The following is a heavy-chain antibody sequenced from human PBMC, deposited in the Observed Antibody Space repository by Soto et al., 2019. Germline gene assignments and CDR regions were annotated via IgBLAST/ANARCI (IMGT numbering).Heavy chain of an antibody. CDR2: ISAYNGNT. CDR3: ARGYKGSGYSFDY. CDR1: GYTFTSYG. D-gene: IGHD3-22*01. J-gene: IGHJ4*02. Sequence: ASVKVACKASGYTFTSYGISWVRQAPGQGLEWMGWISAYNGNTNYAQKLQGRVTMTTDTSTSTVYMELSSLRSEDTAVYYCARGYKGSGYSFDYWGQGTLVTVSS. V-gene: IGHV1-18*01.